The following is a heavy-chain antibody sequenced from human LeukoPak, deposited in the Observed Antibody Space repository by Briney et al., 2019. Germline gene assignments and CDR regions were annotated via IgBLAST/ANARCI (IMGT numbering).Heavy chain of an antibody. CDR1: GFTCSGSW. CDR2: INQDGSKK. J-gene: IGHJ4*02. D-gene: IGHD6-13*01. Sequence: PGGSLRLSCAASGFTCSGSWMSWVRQAPGKGLEWVANINQDGSKKYYVDSVKGRFTISRDNAKNSLYLQMNSLRADDTAVYYCAREWADYTSSSLDSWGQRTLVTVSA. V-gene: IGHV3-7*05. CDR3: AREWADYTSSSLDS.